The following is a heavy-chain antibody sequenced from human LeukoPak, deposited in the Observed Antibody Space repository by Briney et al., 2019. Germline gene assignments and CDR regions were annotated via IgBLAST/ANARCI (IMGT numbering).Heavy chain of an antibody. CDR2: ISSSGSTI. D-gene: IGHD3-10*01. Sequence: PGGSLRLSCAASGFTFSSYEMNWVRQAPGKGLEWVSYISSSGSTIYYADSVKGRFTISRDNSKNTLYLQMNSLRAEDTAVYYCERMVRGVIIKIGAFDIWGQGTMVTVSS. CDR3: ERMVRGVIIKIGAFDI. V-gene: IGHV3-48*03. CDR1: GFTFSSYE. J-gene: IGHJ3*02.